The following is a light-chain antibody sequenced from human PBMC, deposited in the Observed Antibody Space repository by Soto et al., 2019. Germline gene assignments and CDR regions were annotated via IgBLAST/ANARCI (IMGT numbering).Light chain of an antibody. CDR2: GAS. Sequence: EIVMTQSPATLSVSPGERVTLSCRASQSVSSNLAWYQQKPGQAPRLLIYGASTRATGIPARFSGSGSGTEFTLTISSMQSEDFAFYYCQQYNNWPMYTFGQGTKLEIK. CDR3: QQYNNWPMYT. J-gene: IGKJ2*01. CDR1: QSVSSN. V-gene: IGKV3-15*01.